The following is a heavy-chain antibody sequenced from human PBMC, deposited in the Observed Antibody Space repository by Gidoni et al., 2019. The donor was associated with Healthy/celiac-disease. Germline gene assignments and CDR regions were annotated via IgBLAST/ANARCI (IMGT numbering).Heavy chain of an antibody. D-gene: IGHD2-21*02. CDR1: GGSISSTSYY. Sequence: QLQLQESGPVLVRPSETLCPSCTVSGGSISSTSYYWRWIRPPLGKGLEWIGSIYYSGSTYSTPSLKSRVTLAVDTSKNHFSLKLSSVTAADTAVYYCASLLCGGDCYRGPYYYYGMDVWGQGTTVTVSS. CDR2: IYYSGST. J-gene: IGHJ6*02. CDR3: ASLLCGGDCYRGPYYYYGMDV. V-gene: IGHV4-39*01.